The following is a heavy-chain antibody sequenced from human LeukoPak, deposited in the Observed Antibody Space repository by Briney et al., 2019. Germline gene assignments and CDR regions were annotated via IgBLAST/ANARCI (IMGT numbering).Heavy chain of an antibody. Sequence: GGSLRLSCAASGFTFNNYNMNWVRLAPGKGLEWVASISSRSTDIYYANSVEGRFTISRDNAKNSLHLQMNSLRAEDTAVYYCARGSYDILTGSYGAVDYFDYWGPGTLVTVPS. D-gene: IGHD3-9*01. J-gene: IGHJ4*02. V-gene: IGHV3-21*06. CDR3: ARGSYDILTGSYGAVDYFDY. CDR2: ISSRSTDI. CDR1: GFTFNNYN.